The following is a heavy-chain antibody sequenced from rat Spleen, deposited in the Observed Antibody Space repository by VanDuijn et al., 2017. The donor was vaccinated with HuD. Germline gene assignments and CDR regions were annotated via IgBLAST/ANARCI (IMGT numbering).Heavy chain of an antibody. Sequence: EVQLVESGGGLVQPGNSLKLSCAASGFTFSDYAMAWVRQSPKKGLEWVATIIYDGSSTYYRDSVKGRFTISRDNAKSTLYLQMDSLGSEDTATYYCTTYGGLRNWFAHWGQGTLVTVSS. D-gene: IGHD4-1*01. CDR2: IIYDGSST. CDR1: GFTFSDYA. V-gene: IGHV5S10*01. CDR3: TTYGGLRNWFAH. J-gene: IGHJ3*01.